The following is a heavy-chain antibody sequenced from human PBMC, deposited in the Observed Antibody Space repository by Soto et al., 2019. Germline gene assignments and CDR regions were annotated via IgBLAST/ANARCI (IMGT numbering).Heavy chain of an antibody. Sequence: SETLSLTCAVYGGSFSGYYWSWIRQPPGKGLEWIGEINHSGSTNYNPSLKSRVTISVDTSKNQFSLKLSSVIAADTAVYYCARGGGRRSSSSVLNWFDPWGQGTLVTVPS. V-gene: IGHV4-34*01. D-gene: IGHD6-6*01. CDR3: ARGGGRRSSSSVLNWFDP. CDR2: INHSGST. CDR1: GGSFSGYY. J-gene: IGHJ5*02.